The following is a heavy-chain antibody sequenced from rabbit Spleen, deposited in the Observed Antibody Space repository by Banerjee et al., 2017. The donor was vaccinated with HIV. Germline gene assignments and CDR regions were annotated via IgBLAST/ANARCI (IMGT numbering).Heavy chain of an antibody. D-gene: IGHD8-1*01. CDR2: IEGGSSGFS. J-gene: IGHJ4*01. CDR1: GVSFSTNSY. Sequence: QEQLEESGGDLVKPGASLTLTCTASGVSFSTNSYMCWVRQAPGKGLEWIACIEGGSSGFSYFANWAKGRFTISKTSSTTVTLQMTSLTAADTATYFCARDAGRGDYIDGVFNLWGQGTLVTVS. CDR3: ARDAGRGDYIDGVFNL. V-gene: IGHV1S45*01.